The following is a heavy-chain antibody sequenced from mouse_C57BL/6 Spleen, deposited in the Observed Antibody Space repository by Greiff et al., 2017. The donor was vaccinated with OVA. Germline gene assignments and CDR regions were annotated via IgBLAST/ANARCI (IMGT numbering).Heavy chain of an antibody. D-gene: IGHD1-1*01. J-gene: IGHJ4*01. CDR3: AKGDYYGSSLYAMDY. Sequence: VKLVESGPGLVQPSQSLSITCTVSGFSLTSYGVHWVRQSPGKGLEWLGVIWRGGSTDYNAAFMSRLSITKDNSKSQVFFKMNSLQADDTAIYYCAKGDYYGSSLYAMDYWGQGTSVTVSS. V-gene: IGHV2-5*01. CDR2: IWRGGST. CDR1: GFSLTSYG.